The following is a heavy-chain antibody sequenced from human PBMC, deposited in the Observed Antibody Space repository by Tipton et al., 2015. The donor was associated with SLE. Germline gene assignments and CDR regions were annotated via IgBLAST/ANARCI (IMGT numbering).Heavy chain of an antibody. CDR1: GFTFSDYY. CDR3: AKDYGDLQNWFDP. Sequence: GSLRLSCAASGFTFSDYYMTWVRQAPGKGLEWISSISGGGYNIFYADSVKGRFTVSRDNARDTLFLQVNSLRADDSAIYYCAKDYGDLQNWFDPWGQGTLVTVSS. J-gene: IGHJ5*02. V-gene: IGHV3-11*01. CDR2: ISGGGYNI. D-gene: IGHD4/OR15-4a*01.